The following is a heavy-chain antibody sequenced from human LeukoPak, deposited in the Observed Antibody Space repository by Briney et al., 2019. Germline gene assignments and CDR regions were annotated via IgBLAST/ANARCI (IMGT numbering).Heavy chain of an antibody. CDR2: INPNSGGT. Sequence: ASVKVSCKASGYTFTGYYMHWVRQAPGQGLEWMGWINPNSGGTNYAQKFQGRVTMTRDTSISTAYMELSRLRSGDTAVYYCARELYYYDSSGYSPFDYWGQGTRVTVSS. D-gene: IGHD3-22*01. V-gene: IGHV1-2*02. CDR1: GYTFTGYY. CDR3: ARELYYYDSSGYSPFDY. J-gene: IGHJ4*02.